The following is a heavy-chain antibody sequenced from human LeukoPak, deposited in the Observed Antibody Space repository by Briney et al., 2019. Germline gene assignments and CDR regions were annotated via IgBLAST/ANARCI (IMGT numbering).Heavy chain of an antibody. CDR1: GYTFTSYY. CDR2: INPSGGST. D-gene: IGHD3-3*01. J-gene: IGHJ5*02. Sequence: ASVKVSCTASGYTFTSYYMHWVRQAPGQGLEWMGIINPSGGSTSYAQKFQGRVTMTTDTSTSTAYVELRSLRSDDTAVYYCARDHRFLEWLLHNNWFDPWGQGTLVTVSS. CDR3: ARDHRFLEWLLHNNWFDP. V-gene: IGHV1-46*01.